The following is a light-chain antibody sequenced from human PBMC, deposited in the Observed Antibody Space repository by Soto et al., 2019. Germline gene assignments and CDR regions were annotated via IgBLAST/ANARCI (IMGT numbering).Light chain of an antibody. CDR1: ESIRSN. V-gene: IGKV3-15*01. Sequence: EILMTQPPGTLSVSPGERVTLSCRASESIRSNLAWYHQKPGQPPRLLLYGASIRATNVPARFSGSGSGTEFTLTISSLQSEDFGIYFCQQYHAWPLFAFGMGTELKIK. J-gene: IGKJ2*01. CDR2: GAS. CDR3: QQYHAWPLFA.